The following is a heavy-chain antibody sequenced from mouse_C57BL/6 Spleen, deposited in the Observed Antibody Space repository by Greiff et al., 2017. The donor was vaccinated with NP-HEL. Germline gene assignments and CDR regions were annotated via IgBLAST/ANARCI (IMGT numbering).Heavy chain of an antibody. CDR2: IRNKANGYTT. CDR3: ARYRYSSSYGYFDV. Sequence: DVKLVESGGGLVQPGGSLSLSCAASGFTFTDYYMSWVRQPPGKALEWLGFIRNKANGYTTEYSASVKGRFTISRDNSQSILYLQMNALRAEDSATYYCARYRYSSSYGYFDVWGTGTTVTVSS. V-gene: IGHV7-3*01. D-gene: IGHD1-1*01. J-gene: IGHJ1*03. CDR1: GFTFTDYY.